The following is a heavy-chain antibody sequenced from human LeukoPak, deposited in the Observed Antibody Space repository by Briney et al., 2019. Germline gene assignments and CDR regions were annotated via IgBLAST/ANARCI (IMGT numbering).Heavy chain of an antibody. J-gene: IGHJ3*02. Sequence: QSGGSLRLSCAASGFTFSSYAMSWVRQAPGKGLEWVSGISGSGGSTYYADSVKGRFTISRDDAKNSLSLQMNSLRAEDTAVYYCASGLLMGFWSGYYGGDAFDIWGQGTMVTVSS. D-gene: IGHD3-3*01. V-gene: IGHV3-23*01. CDR1: GFTFSSYA. CDR3: ASGLLMGFWSGYYGGDAFDI. CDR2: ISGSGGST.